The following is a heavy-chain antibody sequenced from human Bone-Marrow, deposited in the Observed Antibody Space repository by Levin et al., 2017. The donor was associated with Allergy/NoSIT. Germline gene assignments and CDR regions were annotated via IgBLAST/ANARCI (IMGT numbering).Heavy chain of an antibody. J-gene: IGHJ3*02. CDR1: GFTFSIYS. CDR3: ARGIIGDVRVAHKEAFDI. CDR2: ISSSGSDM. D-gene: IGHD2-8*02. V-gene: IGHV3-21*01. Sequence: NTGGSLRLSCTVSGFTFSIYSINWVRQAPGKGLEWVSSISSSGSDMYYVDSVKGRFTISRDNAENSLTLQMNSLRAEDTAVYYCARGIIGDVRVAHKEAFDIWGQGTMVSVSS.